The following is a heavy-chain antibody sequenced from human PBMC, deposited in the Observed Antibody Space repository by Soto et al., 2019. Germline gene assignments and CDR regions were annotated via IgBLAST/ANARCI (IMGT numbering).Heavy chain of an antibody. J-gene: IGHJ4*02. CDR2: VIPLDGTT. Sequence: QVQLVQSGAEVKKPGSSVKVSCTTSGAPFTSLGINWVRQPPGQGLEGVGGVIPLDGTTNYAEKFQGRVTITADASTSTAYMDLSSLRSEDTAVYYCARSFTKSRRGGVAFDYWGQGTLLTVSS. CDR3: ARSFTKSRRGGVAFDY. V-gene: IGHV1-69*01. CDR1: GAPFTSLG. D-gene: IGHD3-3*01.